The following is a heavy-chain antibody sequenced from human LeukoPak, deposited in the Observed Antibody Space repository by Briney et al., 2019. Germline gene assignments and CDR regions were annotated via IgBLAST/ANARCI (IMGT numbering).Heavy chain of an antibody. Sequence: GGSLRLSCAASGFTFSSYAMSWVRQAPGKGLEWVSAISGSGGSTYYADSVKGRFTISRENAKNSLYLQMNSLRAGDTAVYYCARGDYYDSSGSPDYWGQGTLVTVSS. V-gene: IGHV3-23*01. CDR1: GFTFSSYA. CDR2: ISGSGGST. CDR3: ARGDYYDSSGSPDY. J-gene: IGHJ4*02. D-gene: IGHD3-22*01.